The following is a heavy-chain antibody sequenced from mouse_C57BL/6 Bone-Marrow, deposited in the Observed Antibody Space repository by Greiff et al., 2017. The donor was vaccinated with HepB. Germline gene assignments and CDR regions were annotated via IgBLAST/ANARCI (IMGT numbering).Heavy chain of an antibody. D-gene: IGHD2-2*01. Sequence: QVQLQQSGAELARPGASVKMSCKASGYTFTSYTMHWVKQRPGQGLEWIGYINPSSGYTKYNQKFKDKATLTADKSSSTSYMQLSSLTSEDSAVYYCARNMVKGFAYWGQGTLVTVSA. CDR2: INPSSGYT. J-gene: IGHJ3*01. V-gene: IGHV1-4*01. CDR1: GYTFTSYT. CDR3: ARNMVKGFAY.